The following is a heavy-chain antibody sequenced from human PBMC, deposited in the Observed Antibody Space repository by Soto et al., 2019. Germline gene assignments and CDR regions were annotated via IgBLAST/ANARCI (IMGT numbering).Heavy chain of an antibody. Sequence: SETLSLTCTVSGGSISSGDYYWSWIRQPPGKGLEWIGYIYYSGSTYYNPSLKSRVTISVDTSKNQFSLKLSSVTAADTAVYYCAREGGYCSGGSCYSASWFDPWGQGTLVTVSS. D-gene: IGHD2-15*01. V-gene: IGHV4-30-4*01. J-gene: IGHJ5*02. CDR2: IYYSGST. CDR3: AREGGYCSGGSCYSASWFDP. CDR1: GGSISSGDYY.